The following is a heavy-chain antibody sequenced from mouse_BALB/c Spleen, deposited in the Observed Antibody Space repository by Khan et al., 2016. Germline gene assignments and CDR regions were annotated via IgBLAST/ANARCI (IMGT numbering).Heavy chain of an antibody. CDR3: SRTGDYPYYAMDY. V-gene: IGHV9-3*02. D-gene: IGHD2-13*01. Sequence: QIQLVQSGPELKKPGETVKISCKASGYTFTNYGMNWVKQAPGKGLKWMGWINSNTGEPTYAEELKGRFAFSLETSASTAYLQINNLKNEATATYFCSRTGDYPYYAMDYWGQGTSVTVSS. CDR1: GYTFTNYG. CDR2: INSNTGEP. J-gene: IGHJ4*01.